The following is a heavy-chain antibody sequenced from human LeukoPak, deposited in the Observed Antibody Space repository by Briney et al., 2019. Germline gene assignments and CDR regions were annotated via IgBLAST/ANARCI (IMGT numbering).Heavy chain of an antibody. CDR2: ISYSGST. J-gene: IGHJ4*02. CDR3: ARDAGGADY. D-gene: IGHD3-10*01. Sequence: SETLSLTCTVSGGSISNSISSNYWSWIRQPPGKGLEWIGYISYSGSTTHYNPSLKSRVTISVDPSKNQFSLKVSSVTAADTAVYYCARDAGGADYWGQGTLVTVSS. CDR1: GGSISNSISSNY. V-gene: IGHV4-61*01.